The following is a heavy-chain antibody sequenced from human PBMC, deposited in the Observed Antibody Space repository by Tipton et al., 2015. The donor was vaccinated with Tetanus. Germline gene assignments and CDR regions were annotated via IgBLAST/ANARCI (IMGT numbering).Heavy chain of an antibody. CDR3: AGWELLNWNAFDN. CDR2: VYYSGTT. D-gene: IGHD2-15*01. V-gene: IGHV4-59*11. CDR1: GGSISGHY. J-gene: IGHJ3*02. Sequence: TLSLTCAVSGGSISGHYWSWIRQPPGKGLEWIGRVYYSGTTNYNPSLKSRVTISVDTSKSQFSLKLSSVTAADTAVYFCAGWELLNWNAFDNWGQGTKVPVPS.